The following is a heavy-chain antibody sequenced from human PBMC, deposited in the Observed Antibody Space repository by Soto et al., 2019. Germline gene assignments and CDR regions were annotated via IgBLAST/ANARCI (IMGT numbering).Heavy chain of an antibody. CDR2: IWYDGSDK. D-gene: IGHD1-26*01. CDR1: GFTFSNYG. CDR3: AYGRPSYYFDY. V-gene: IGHV3-33*01. J-gene: IGHJ4*02. Sequence: GGSLRLSCAASGFTFSNYGMHWVRQAPGKGLEWLAVIWYDGSDKYYADSVKGRFTISRDNSKNTLYLQMNSLRPEDTAVYYCAYGRPSYYFDYWGQGTLVTVSS.